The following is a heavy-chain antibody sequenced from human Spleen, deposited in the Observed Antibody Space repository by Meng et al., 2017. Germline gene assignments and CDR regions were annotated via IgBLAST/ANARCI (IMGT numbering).Heavy chain of an antibody. V-gene: IGHV1-2*06. J-gene: IGHJ4*02. Sequence: QVRAVESGAEVKEPGASGKFPCKASGYTFPDYWLHWVRRAPGQGLEWMGRINPKSGDTHYAQRFQGRVTMTGDTSISTAYMELSGLRSDDTAMYYCARDEDISAAGKLFGDYWGQGTLVTVSS. D-gene: IGHD6-13*01. CDR2: INPKSGDT. CDR3: ARDEDISAAGKLFGDY. CDR1: GYTFPDYW.